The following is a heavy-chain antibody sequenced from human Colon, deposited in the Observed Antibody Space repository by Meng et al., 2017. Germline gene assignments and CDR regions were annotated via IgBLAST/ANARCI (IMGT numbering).Heavy chain of an antibody. CDR1: GVSINTPDYY. CDR3: ARDKGGDFSFDD. J-gene: IGHJ4*01. Sequence: VQLQESGPGLEAPSQTLSLTCSVSGVSINTPDYYWNWIRQSPRKGLEWIGYIHSSGTTHFNPSLESRLAMSLDPSKNQFSLRLLRVTAADTATYYCARDKGGDFSFDDWGHGTLVTVSS. V-gene: IGHV4-30-4*01. D-gene: IGHD4-17*01. CDR2: IHSSGTT.